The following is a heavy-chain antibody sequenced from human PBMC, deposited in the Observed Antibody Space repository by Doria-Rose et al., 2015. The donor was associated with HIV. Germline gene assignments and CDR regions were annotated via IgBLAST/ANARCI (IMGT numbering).Heavy chain of an antibody. Sequence: QVQLQESGAGLLKPSETLSLTCAVYGGSFSGYYWSWIRQPPGKGLEWIGEINHSGSTNCNPSLKSRVTISVDTSKNQFSLRLSSVTAADTAVYYCARELSVDTAMVTPGPWDFWGQGTLVTVSS. CDR1: GGSFSGYY. CDR3: ARELSVDTAMVTPGPWDF. J-gene: IGHJ4*02. V-gene: IGHV4-34*01. D-gene: IGHD5-18*01. CDR2: INHSGST.